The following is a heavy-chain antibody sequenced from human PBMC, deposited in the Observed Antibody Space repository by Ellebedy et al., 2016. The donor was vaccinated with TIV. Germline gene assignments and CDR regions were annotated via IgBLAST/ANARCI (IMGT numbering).Heavy chain of an antibody. CDR3: ARLVTPAWGGRYYFDY. D-gene: IGHD4-23*01. V-gene: IGHV4-34*01. CDR1: GGSISSYY. Sequence: SETLSLTCTVSGGSISSYYWTWIRQPPGKGLEWIGEVNHGGSTNCNPSLKSRVTISVDTSKNQFSLKLSSVTAADTAVYYCARLVTPAWGGRYYFDYWGQGTVVTVSS. CDR2: VNHGGST. J-gene: IGHJ4*02.